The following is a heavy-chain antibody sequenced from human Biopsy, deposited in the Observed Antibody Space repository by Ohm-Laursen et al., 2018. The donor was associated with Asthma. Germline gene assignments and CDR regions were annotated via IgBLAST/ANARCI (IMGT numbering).Heavy chain of an antibody. Sequence: VASVKVSCKASGYTFTSYYMHWVRQAPGQGLEWMGIINPSGGSTSYAQKFQGRVTMTRDTSTSTVYMELSSLRSDDTAVYYCARDGPVGAPSDYWGQGTLVTVSS. D-gene: IGHD1-26*01. CDR2: INPSGGST. V-gene: IGHV1-46*01. CDR3: ARDGPVGAPSDY. J-gene: IGHJ4*02. CDR1: GYTFTSYY.